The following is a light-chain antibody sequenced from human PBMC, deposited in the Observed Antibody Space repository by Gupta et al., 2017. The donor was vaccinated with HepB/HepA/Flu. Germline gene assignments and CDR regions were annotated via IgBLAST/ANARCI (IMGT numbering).Light chain of an antibody. J-gene: IGKJ1*01. CDR3: QQDGSLTWT. CDR1: QSVSSSY. V-gene: IGKV3-20*01. CDR2: AGS. Sequence: EIVLTQSPGTLSLSPGERATLSCRASQSVSSSYLDWYQQKPGQAPRLIIYAGSSRATGIPDRFSGSGSGTDFTLTISRLEPEDFAVYYCQQDGSLTWTFGQGTKVEIK.